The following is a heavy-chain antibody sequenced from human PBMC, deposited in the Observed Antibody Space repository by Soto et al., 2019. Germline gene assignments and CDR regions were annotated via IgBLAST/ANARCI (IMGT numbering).Heavy chain of an antibody. V-gene: IGHV3-23*01. CDR1: GFIFRHYF. Sequence: HPGGSLRLSFTAPGFIFRHYFMTWVRQAPGKGLEWVSSIIGSGGTTYYTDSVKSRFTISRDNSKNTLFLQINSLRAEDTAVYYCAKRPRELQRYDYWRHATLVSVSP. CDR3: AKRPRELQRYDY. CDR2: IIGSGGTT. J-gene: IGHJ4*03. D-gene: IGHD1-7*01.